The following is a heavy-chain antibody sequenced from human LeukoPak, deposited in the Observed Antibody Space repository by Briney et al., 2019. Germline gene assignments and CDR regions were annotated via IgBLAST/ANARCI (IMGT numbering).Heavy chain of an antibody. Sequence: GSLRLSCAASGFSFRSYHMHWGGRAPGGGVEEVAFILYGGSNKYDAASVKGRFTISRDNSNNTLYLQKNSLGSEDAAVVYWAKGTGAAHAYFDYWGQGTLVTVSS. CDR3: AKGTGAAHAYFDY. D-gene: IGHD1-26*01. CDR1: GFSFRSYH. V-gene: IGHV3-30*02. CDR2: ILYGGSNK. J-gene: IGHJ4*02.